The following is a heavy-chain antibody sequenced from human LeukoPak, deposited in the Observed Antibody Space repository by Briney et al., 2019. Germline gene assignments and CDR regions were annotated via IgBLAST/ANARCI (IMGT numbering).Heavy chain of an antibody. D-gene: IGHD3-10*01. CDR1: GGSISSSDYL. CDR2: IRYPGST. J-gene: IGHJ4*02. Sequence: ETLSLTCTVFGGSISSSDYLWAWIRQPPGKGLELIGNIRYPGSTYYNPSLQSRVTISVDTSKNQFSVKLRSVTAADTAVYYCLRSHGAHWGQGTLVTVSS. V-gene: IGHV4-39*01. CDR3: LRSHGAH.